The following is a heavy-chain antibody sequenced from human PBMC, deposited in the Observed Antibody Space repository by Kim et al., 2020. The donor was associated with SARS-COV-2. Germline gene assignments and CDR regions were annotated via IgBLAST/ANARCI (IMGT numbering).Heavy chain of an antibody. V-gene: IGHV3-30*04. CDR3: AAPAFDI. CDR2: ISYDGSDK. J-gene: IGHJ3*02. Sequence: VGSLRLSCVASGFTFGTYAMHWVRQAPGKGLGWVAFISYDGSDKQYADSVKGRFTISRDNSKNTLYLEMNSLRAEDTALYYCAAPAFDIWGRGTMVTVSS. CDR1: GFTFGTYA.